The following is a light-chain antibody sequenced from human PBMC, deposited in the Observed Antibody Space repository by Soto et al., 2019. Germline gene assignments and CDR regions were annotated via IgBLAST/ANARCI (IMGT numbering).Light chain of an antibody. J-gene: IGKJ5*01. V-gene: IGKV3-20*01. CDR1: ESLISNH. CDR3: QQYGSSRVT. Sequence: EIVLTQSPGTLSLSPGERATLSCRASESLISNHLAWYQQKPGQAPRLLIYGVFRRATGIPDRFSGSGSGTDFTLTISRLEPEDFAVYYCQQYGSSRVTFGQGTRLEIK. CDR2: GVF.